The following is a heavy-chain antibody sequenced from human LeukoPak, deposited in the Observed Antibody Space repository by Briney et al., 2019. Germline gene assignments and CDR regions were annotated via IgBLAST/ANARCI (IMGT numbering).Heavy chain of an antibody. D-gene: IGHD3-10*01. CDR2: ISYDGSNK. J-gene: IGHJ4*02. V-gene: IGHV3-30-3*01. Sequence: PGRSLRLSCAASGFTFSSYAMHWVRQAPGKGLEWVAVISYDGSNKYYADSVKGRFTISRDNSKNTLYLQTNSLRAEDTAVYYCARVRGSGSYYNREFDYWGQGTLVTVSS. CDR3: ARVRGSGSYYNREFDY. CDR1: GFTFSSYA.